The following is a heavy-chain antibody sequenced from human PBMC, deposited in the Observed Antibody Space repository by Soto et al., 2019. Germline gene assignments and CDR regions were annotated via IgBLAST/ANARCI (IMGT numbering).Heavy chain of an antibody. Sequence: LSLTCAVYGGSFSGYYWSWIRQPPGKGLEWIGEINHSGSTNYNPSLKSRVTISVDTSKNQFSLKLSSVTAADTAVYYCARGKSPAAAGNNWFDPWGQGTLVTVSS. CDR2: INHSGST. V-gene: IGHV4-34*01. CDR1: GGSFSGYY. D-gene: IGHD6-13*01. CDR3: ARGKSPAAAGNNWFDP. J-gene: IGHJ5*02.